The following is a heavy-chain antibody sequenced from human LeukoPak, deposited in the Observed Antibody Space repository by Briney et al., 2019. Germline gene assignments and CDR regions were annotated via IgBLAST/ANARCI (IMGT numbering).Heavy chain of an antibody. CDR2: ISAYNGST. Sequence: ASVKVSCKASGYTFTSYGISWVRQAPGQGLEWMGWISAYNGSTSYAQKLQGRVTMTRDTSTSTVYMELSSLRSEDTAVYYCARSSGSTFDYWGQGTLVTVSS. CDR1: GYTFTSYG. D-gene: IGHD5-12*01. CDR3: ARSSGSTFDY. J-gene: IGHJ4*02. V-gene: IGHV1-18*01.